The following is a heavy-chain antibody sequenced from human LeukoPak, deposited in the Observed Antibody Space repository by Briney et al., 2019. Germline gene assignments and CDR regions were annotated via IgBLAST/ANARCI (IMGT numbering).Heavy chain of an antibody. Sequence: SETLSLTCTVSGGSISSYYWSWIRQPPGKGLEWIGYTYYSGSTNYNPSLKSRVTISVDTSKNQFSLKLSSVTAADTAVYYCARHQFDSSGSHHDAFDIWGQGTMVTVSS. CDR2: TYYSGST. D-gene: IGHD3-22*01. V-gene: IGHV4-59*01. CDR3: ARHQFDSSGSHHDAFDI. J-gene: IGHJ3*02. CDR1: GGSISSYY.